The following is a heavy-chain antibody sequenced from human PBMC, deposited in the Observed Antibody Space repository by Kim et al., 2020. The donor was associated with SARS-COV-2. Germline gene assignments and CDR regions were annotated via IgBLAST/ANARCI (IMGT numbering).Heavy chain of an antibody. Sequence: GESLKISCKGSGYSFTSYWIGWVRQMPGKGLEWMGIIYPGDSDTRYSPSFQGQVTISADKSISTAYLQWSSLKASDTAMYYCARHVGPSGQYGSGSQEDHWGQGTLVTVSS. CDR3: ARHVGPSGQYGSGSQEDH. V-gene: IGHV5-51*01. CDR2: IYPGDSDT. CDR1: GYSFTSYW. D-gene: IGHD3-10*01. J-gene: IGHJ4*02.